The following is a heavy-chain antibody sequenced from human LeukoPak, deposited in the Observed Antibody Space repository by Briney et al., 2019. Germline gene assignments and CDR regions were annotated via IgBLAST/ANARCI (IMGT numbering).Heavy chain of an antibody. CDR2: ISTSGST. J-gene: IGHJ6*03. CDR1: GGSISSSY. CDR3: ARECGYSGYDRSYYYYYMDV. D-gene: IGHD5-12*01. Sequence: SETLSLTCTVSGGSISSSYWSWIRQPAGKGREWIGRISTSGSTNYKPSLKSRVTMSVDTSKNQFSLKLSSVTAADTAVYYCARECGYSGYDRSYYYYYMDVWGKGTTVTVSS. V-gene: IGHV4-4*07.